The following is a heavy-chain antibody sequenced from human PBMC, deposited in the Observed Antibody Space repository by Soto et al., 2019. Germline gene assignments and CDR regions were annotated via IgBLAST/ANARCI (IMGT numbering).Heavy chain of an antibody. J-gene: IGHJ6*02. D-gene: IGHD3-3*01. CDR1: GGTFSSYA. CDR2: IILIFGTA. V-gene: IGHV1-69*01. CDR3: ARRRITIFGVYYYYYGMDV. Sequence: QVQLVQSGAEVKKPGSSVKVSCKASGGTFSSYAISWVRQAPGQGLEWMGGIILIFGTANYAQKFKGRVTITADESTSTSCMELSSLRSEDTAVYYCARRRITIFGVYYYYYGMDVWGQGTTVTVSS.